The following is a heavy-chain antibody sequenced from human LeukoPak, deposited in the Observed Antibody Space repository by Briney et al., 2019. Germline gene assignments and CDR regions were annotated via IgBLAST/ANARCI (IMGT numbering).Heavy chain of an antibody. CDR3: ARALRSRPLRYFDWLLYFDY. Sequence: SETLSLTCTVSGGSISSYYWSWIRQPPGKGLEWIGYIYYSGSTNYNPSLKSRVTISVDTSKNQFSLKLSSVTAADTAVYYCARALRSRPLRYFDWLLYFDYWGQGTLVTVSS. CDR2: IYYSGST. J-gene: IGHJ4*02. CDR1: GGSISSYY. D-gene: IGHD3-9*01. V-gene: IGHV4-59*01.